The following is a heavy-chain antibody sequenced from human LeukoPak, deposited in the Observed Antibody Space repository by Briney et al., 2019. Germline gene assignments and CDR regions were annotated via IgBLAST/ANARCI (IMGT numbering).Heavy chain of an antibody. V-gene: IGHV5-51*01. CDR2: IYPDESNI. CDR3: ARPPSRGYSSSFEY. CDR1: GYSFPTYW. J-gene: IGHJ4*02. Sequence: ESLKISCKASGYSFPTYWIAWVRQMPGKGLEWMGIIYPDESNIRYSPSFQGQVTISADKSISTAYLQWSSLKASDTAMYYCARPPSRGYSSSFEYWGQGTLVTVSS. D-gene: IGHD2-2*03.